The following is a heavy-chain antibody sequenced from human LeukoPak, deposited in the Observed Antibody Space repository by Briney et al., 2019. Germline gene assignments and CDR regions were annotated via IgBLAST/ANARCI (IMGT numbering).Heavy chain of an antibody. Sequence: ASVKVSCKASGYTFTGYYMHWVRQAPGQGLEWMGRINPNSGGTNYAQKFQGGVTMTRDTSISTAYMELSRLRSDDTAVYYCARDDTEVSFDYWGQGTLVTVSS. CDR2: INPNSGGT. J-gene: IGHJ4*02. V-gene: IGHV1-2*06. CDR3: ARDDTEVSFDY. CDR1: GYTFTGYY.